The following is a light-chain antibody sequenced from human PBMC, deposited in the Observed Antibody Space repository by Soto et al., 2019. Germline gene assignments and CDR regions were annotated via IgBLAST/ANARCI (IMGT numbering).Light chain of an antibody. Sequence: QSALTQPASVSGSPGQSITISCTGTSSDVGGYNYVSWYPQHPGKAPKLMIYDVSNRPSGVSNRFSGSKSGNTASLTISGLQAEDEADYYCSSYTSISTLEVFGGGTKLTVL. CDR2: DVS. CDR1: SSDVGGYNY. V-gene: IGLV2-14*01. CDR3: SSYTSISTLEV. J-gene: IGLJ2*01.